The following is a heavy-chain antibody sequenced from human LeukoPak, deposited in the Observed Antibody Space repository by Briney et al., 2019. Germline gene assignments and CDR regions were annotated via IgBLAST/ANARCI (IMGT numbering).Heavy chain of an antibody. Sequence: ASVKVSCKASGYTFTSYAMNWVRQALGQGLEWMGWINTNTGNPTYAQGFTGRFVFSLDTSVSTAYLQISSLKAEDTAVYYCARAPPKGPIVVANDYWGQGTLVTVSS. J-gene: IGHJ4*02. D-gene: IGHD3-22*01. CDR2: INTNTGNP. V-gene: IGHV7-4-1*02. CDR1: GYTFTSYA. CDR3: ARAPPKGPIVVANDY.